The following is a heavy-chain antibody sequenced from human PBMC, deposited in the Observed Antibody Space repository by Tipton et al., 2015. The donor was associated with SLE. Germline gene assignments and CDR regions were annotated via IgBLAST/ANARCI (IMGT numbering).Heavy chain of an antibody. Sequence: TLSLTCTVFGGSISSYYWSWIRQPAGKGLEWIGQIHSSGSTSYNPSLKSRVSMSVDTSKNQFSLELSSVTAADTAVYYCARGGASSKWLDPRGQGTLVTVSS. CDR3: ARGGASSKWLDP. CDR2: IHSSGST. V-gene: IGHV4-4*07. CDR1: GGSISSYY. D-gene: IGHD6-6*01. J-gene: IGHJ5*02.